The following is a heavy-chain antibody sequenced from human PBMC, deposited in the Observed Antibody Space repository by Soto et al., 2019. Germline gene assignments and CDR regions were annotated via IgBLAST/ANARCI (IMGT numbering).Heavy chain of an antibody. V-gene: IGHV3-30-3*01. Sequence: PGGSLRLSCAASGFTFSSYAMHWVRQAPGKGLEWVAVISYDGSNKYYADSVKGRFTISRDNSKNTLYLQMNSLRAEDTAVYYSASLRGIAARPTAPTHYYYGMDVGGQGTTVTVSS. CDR2: ISYDGSNK. CDR3: ASLRGIAARPTAPTHYYYGMDV. J-gene: IGHJ6*02. CDR1: GFTFSSYA. D-gene: IGHD6-6*01.